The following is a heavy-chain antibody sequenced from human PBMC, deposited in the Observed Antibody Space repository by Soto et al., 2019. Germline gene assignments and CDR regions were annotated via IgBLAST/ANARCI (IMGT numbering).Heavy chain of an antibody. D-gene: IGHD2-2*01. CDR3: TTDSSSWAYYYYYGMDV. J-gene: IGHJ6*02. CDR1: GFTFSNAW. CDR2: IKSKTDDGTT. V-gene: IGHV3-15*01. Sequence: GGSLRLSCTVSGFTFSNAWMTWVRQAPGKGLDWVGRIKSKTDDGTTDYAAPVKGRFTISRDDSRNTLYLQMNSLKTEDTAVYYCTTDSSSWAYYYYYGMDVWGQGTTVTVSS.